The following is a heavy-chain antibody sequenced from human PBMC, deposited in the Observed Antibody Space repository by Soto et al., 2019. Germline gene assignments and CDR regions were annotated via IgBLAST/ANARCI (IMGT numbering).Heavy chain of an antibody. CDR3: ARDRRRVVTPGYLQH. J-gene: IGHJ1*01. CDR1: GGTFSSYA. Sequence: ASVKVSCKASGGTFSSYAISWVRQAPGQGLEWMGGIIPIFGTANYAQKFQGRVTITADKSTSTAYMELSSLRSEDTAVYYCARDRRRVVTPGYLQHWGQGTLVTVSS. V-gene: IGHV1-69*06. CDR2: IIPIFGTA. D-gene: IGHD2-15*01.